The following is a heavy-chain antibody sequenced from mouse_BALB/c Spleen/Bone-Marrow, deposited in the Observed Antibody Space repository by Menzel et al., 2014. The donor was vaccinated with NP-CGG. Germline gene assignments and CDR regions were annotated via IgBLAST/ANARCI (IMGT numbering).Heavy chain of an antibody. V-gene: IGHV1-54*01. CDR2: INPGSGDT. Sequence: VKVVESGAELVRPGTSVKGSCKASGYAFTNYLIERVKPSPGQGLEWIGVINPGSGDTNYNEKFKGKATLTADKSSNTAYMQFSSLTSDVSAVYFCARSYYVYWYFDVRIAGSTVTVSS. CDR1: GYAFTNYL. J-gene: IGHJ1*01. CDR3: ARSYYVYWYFDV. D-gene: IGHD1-1*01.